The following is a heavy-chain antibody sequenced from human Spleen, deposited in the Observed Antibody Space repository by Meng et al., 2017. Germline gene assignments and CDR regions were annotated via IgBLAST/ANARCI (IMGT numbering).Heavy chain of an antibody. J-gene: IGHJ3*02. D-gene: IGHD7-27*01. Sequence: GSLRLSCTVSGGSISSYYWSWIRQPPGKGLEWIGYIYYSGSTNYNPSLKSRVTISVDTSKNQFSLKLSSVTAADTAVYYCAVGTFDIWGQGTMVTVSS. CDR3: AVGTFDI. V-gene: IGHV4-59*01. CDR1: GGSISSYY. CDR2: IYYSGST.